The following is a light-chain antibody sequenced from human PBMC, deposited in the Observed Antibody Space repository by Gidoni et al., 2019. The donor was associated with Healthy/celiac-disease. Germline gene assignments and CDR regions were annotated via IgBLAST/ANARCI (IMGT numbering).Light chain of an antibody. Sequence: EIVLTQSPATLSLSPGERATLSCMASQSVSSYLAWYQQKPGHAPRLLIYDASNRATGIPARFSGSGSGTDFTLTISSLEPEDFAVYYCQQRRNWPRLTFGGGTKVEIK. CDR3: QQRRNWPRLT. V-gene: IGKV3-11*01. CDR2: DAS. J-gene: IGKJ4*01. CDR1: QSVSSY.